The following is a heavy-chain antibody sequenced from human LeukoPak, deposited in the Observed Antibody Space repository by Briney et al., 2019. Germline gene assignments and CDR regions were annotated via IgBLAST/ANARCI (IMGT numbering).Heavy chain of an antibody. V-gene: IGHV3-66*01. Sequence: PGGSLRLSCAGSGFTVSSDYMSWVRQAPGKGLEWVSVIYSGGSIYYANSVKGRFTISRDNSKNTLYFQINSLRAEDTAVYYCARGVPAVVLIPGAGDFQNWGQGTLVTVSS. D-gene: IGHD3-22*01. CDR1: GFTVSSDY. CDR3: ARGVPAVVLIPGAGDFQN. J-gene: IGHJ1*01. CDR2: IYSGGSI.